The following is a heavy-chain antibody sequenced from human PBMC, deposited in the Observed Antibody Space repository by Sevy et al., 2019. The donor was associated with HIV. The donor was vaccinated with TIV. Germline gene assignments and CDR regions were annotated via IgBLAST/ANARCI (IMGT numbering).Heavy chain of an antibody. CDR2: ISGSGGGK. Sequence: GGSLRLSCAASGFTFSSFAISWVRQAPGKGLEWVSDISGSGGGKKYADSVKCRFTVSRDNAQNTVFLQMNNLRGEDTGLYYCAKEFYRGSYLEDWGQGTLVTVSS. CDR1: GFTFSSFA. CDR3: AKEFYRGSYLED. V-gene: IGHV3-23*01. J-gene: IGHJ4*02. D-gene: IGHD3-10*01.